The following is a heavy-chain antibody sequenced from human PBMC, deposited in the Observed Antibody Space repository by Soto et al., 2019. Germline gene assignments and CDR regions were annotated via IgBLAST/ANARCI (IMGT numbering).Heavy chain of an antibody. CDR2: INWNGGSI. CDR3: LRDDLRAAVSLFYFEN. Sequence: GGSLRLSCAVSGITFKEYGMSWVRQTPGKGLQWVAGINWNGGSIGYADSVKGRFTISRDNAKKSLYLQMSSLRAEDTALYYCLRDDLRAAVSLFYFENWGQGTQVTVSS. J-gene: IGHJ4*02. D-gene: IGHD6-13*01. CDR1: GITFKEYG. V-gene: IGHV3-20*04.